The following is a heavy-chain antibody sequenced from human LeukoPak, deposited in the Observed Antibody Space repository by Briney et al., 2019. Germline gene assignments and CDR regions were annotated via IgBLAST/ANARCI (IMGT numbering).Heavy chain of an antibody. V-gene: IGHV4-38-2*02. D-gene: IGHD2-2*01. CDR1: GYSISSGYY. Sequence: SETLSLTCTVSGYSISSGYYWGWIRQPPGKGLEWTGSIYHSGSTYYNPSLKSRVTISVDTSKNQFSLKLSSVTAADTAVYYCARGSGIVVVPAAIGWFDPWGQGTLVTVSS. CDR2: IYHSGST. J-gene: IGHJ5*02. CDR3: ARGSGIVVVPAAIGWFDP.